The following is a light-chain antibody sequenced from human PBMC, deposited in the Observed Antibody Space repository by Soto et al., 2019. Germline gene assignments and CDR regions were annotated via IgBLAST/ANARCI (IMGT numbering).Light chain of an antibody. J-gene: IGLJ1*01. Sequence: QSALTQPASVSGSPGQSITISCTGTSSDVGGYNYVSWYQQHPGKAPKLLIYDVSNRPSGVSNRFSGSKSGNTASLTISGLQAEDEGDYYCSSYTGSSTLRVFGTGTKLTVL. CDR1: SSDVGGYNY. CDR3: SSYTGSSTLRV. V-gene: IGLV2-14*01. CDR2: DVS.